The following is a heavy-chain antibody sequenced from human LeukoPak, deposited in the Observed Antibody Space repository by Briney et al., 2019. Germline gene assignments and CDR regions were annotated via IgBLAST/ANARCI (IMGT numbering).Heavy chain of an antibody. CDR3: ASGNYGLVDY. CDR2: ISSSSSYI. J-gene: IGHJ4*02. V-gene: IGHV3-21*01. CDR1: GFTFRSYS. Sequence: GGSLRLSCAVSGFTFRSYSMNWVRQAPGKGLEWVSYISSSSSYINYADSVKGRFTISRDNAKNSLYLQMNSLRVEDTAVYYCASGNYGLVDYWGQGTLVTVSS. D-gene: IGHD4-17*01.